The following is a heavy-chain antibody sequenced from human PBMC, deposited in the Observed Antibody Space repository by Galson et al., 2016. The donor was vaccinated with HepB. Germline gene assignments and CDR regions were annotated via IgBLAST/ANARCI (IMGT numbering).Heavy chain of an antibody. Sequence: SLRLSCAASGFTYRKYDMSWLRQAPGKGLEWLADISGRGDKIVYADSVRGRFTISRDNSKNTLSLQMNSLRAEDTALYYCVQGSTAPAVWGKGTPVTVST. CDR3: VQGSTAPAV. CDR1: GFTYRKYD. J-gene: IGHJ6*04. V-gene: IGHV3-23*01. CDR2: ISGRGDKI. D-gene: IGHD2-2*01.